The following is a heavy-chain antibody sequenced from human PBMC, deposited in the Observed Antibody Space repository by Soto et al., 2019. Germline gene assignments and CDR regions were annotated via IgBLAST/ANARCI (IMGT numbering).Heavy chain of an antibody. CDR3: ARRNSGWYFDL. CDR1: GFTFSSYA. J-gene: IGHJ2*01. CDR2: ISGSGDST. Sequence: EVQLLESGGGLVQPGGSLRLSCAAPGFTFSSYAMTWVRQAPGKGLEWVSAISGSGDSTYYAASVRGRFTISRDNSKNTLYLQMNSLRAEDTAVYYCARRNSGWYFDLWGRGTLVTVSS. V-gene: IGHV3-23*01. D-gene: IGHD4-4*01.